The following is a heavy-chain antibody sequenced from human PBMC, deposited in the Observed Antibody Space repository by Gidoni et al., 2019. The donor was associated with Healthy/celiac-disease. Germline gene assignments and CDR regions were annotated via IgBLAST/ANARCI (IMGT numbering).Heavy chain of an antibody. CDR2: IYTSGST. D-gene: IGHD3-9*01. Sequence: QVQLQESGPGLVKPSQTLSLTCTASGGSISSGSYYWSWIRQPAGKGLEWIGRIYTSGSTNYNPSLKGRVTISVDTSKNQFSLKLSSVTAADTAVYYCARDDSPKYYDIPYWGQGTLVTVSS. J-gene: IGHJ4*02. CDR1: GGSISSGSYY. CDR3: ARDDSPKYYDIPY. V-gene: IGHV4-61*02.